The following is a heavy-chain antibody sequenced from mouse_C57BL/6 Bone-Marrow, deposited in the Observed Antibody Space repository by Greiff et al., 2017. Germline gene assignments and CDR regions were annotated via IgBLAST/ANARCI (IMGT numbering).Heavy chain of an antibody. J-gene: IGHJ4*01. CDR3: ARHPNYYGRAMDY. D-gene: IGHD1-1*01. CDR1: GFTFSDYY. CDR2: ISNGGGST. V-gene: IGHV5-12*01. Sequence: EVQLQESGGGLVQPGGSLQLSCAASGFTFSDYYMYWVRQTPDKRLEWVAYISNGGGSTYYPDTVKGRFTISRDNAKNTLYLQMSRLKSEDTAMYYCARHPNYYGRAMDYWGQGASVTVSS.